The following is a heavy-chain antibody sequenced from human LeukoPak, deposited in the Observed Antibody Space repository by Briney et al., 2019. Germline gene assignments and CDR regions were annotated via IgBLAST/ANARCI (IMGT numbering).Heavy chain of an antibody. CDR2: IYTSGST. V-gene: IGHV4-4*07. CDR1: GGSISSYY. J-gene: IGHJ4*02. Sequence: PSETLSLTCTVSGGSISSYYWSWIRQPAGKGLEWIGRIYTSGSTNYNPSLKSRVTISVDTSKNQFSLKLSSVTAADTAVYYCARDKYYYDSSGYYIDYWGQGTLVTVSS. CDR3: ARDKYYYDSSGYYIDY. D-gene: IGHD3-22*01.